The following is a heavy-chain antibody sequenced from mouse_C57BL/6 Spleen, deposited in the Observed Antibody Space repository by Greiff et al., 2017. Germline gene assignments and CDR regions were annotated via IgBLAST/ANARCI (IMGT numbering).Heavy chain of an antibody. Sequence: EVMLVESEGGLVQPGSSMKLSCTASGFTFSDYYMAWVRQVPEKGLEWVANINYDGSSTYYLDSLKSRFIISRDNAKNILYLQMSSLKSEDTATYYCAREELGFAYWGQGTLVTVSA. CDR3: AREELGFAY. J-gene: IGHJ3*01. D-gene: IGHD4-1*01. CDR2: INYDGSST. CDR1: GFTFSDYY. V-gene: IGHV5-16*01.